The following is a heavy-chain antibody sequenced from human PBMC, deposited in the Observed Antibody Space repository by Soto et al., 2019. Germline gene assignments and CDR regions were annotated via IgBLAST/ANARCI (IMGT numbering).Heavy chain of an antibody. CDR2: ISGSGSTI. J-gene: IGHJ4*02. D-gene: IGHD3-22*01. V-gene: IGHV3-23*01. Sequence: GSLSLSCAAAGLTFSSYAVSWVRQAPGKGPEWISSISGSGSTIYHEDSVKGRFTISRDNSKNTLYLQMSSLRAEDTAVYYCAKVFYYYDSSGYYYFDYWGQGTLVTVSS. CDR1: GLTFSSYA. CDR3: AKVFYYYDSSGYYYFDY.